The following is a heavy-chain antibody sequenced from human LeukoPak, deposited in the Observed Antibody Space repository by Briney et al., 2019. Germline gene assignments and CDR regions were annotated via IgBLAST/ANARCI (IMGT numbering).Heavy chain of an antibody. CDR1: GGSISSGDYY. CDR3: ARGRLYYDSSGYYQNGNWFDP. Sequence: PSETLSLTCTVSGGSISSGDYYWSWIRQPPGKGLEWIGYIYYSGSTNYNPSLKSRVTISVDTSKNQFSLKLSSVTAADTAVYYCARGRLYYDSSGYYQNGNWFDPWGQGTLVTVSS. CDR2: IYYSGST. D-gene: IGHD3-22*01. J-gene: IGHJ5*02. V-gene: IGHV4-30-4*08.